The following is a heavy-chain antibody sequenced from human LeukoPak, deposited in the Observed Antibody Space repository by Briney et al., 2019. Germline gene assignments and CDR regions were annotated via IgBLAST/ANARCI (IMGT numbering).Heavy chain of an antibody. J-gene: IGHJ4*02. Sequence: SETLSLTCTVSGGPISSSGFHWGWGRQPPGKGLEWIGSIYYSGSTYYNPSLKSRVTISVDTSMNQFSLNLRSVTAADTAVYYCARSSSGSYFRWGQGTLITVSS. D-gene: IGHD1-26*01. CDR2: IYYSGST. V-gene: IGHV4-39*01. CDR3: ARSSSGSYFR. CDR1: GGPISSSGFH.